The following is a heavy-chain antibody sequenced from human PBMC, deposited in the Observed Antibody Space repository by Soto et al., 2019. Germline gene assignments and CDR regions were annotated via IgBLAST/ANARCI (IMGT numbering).Heavy chain of an antibody. V-gene: IGHV3-23*01. Sequence: EVQLLESGGGLVQPGGSLRLSCAASGFTFSSYAMSWVRQAPGKGLEWVSAISGSGGSTYYADSVKGRFTISRDNSKNTLYLQMSSLRAEDTAVYYCAKDHEEYYYDSSGYYHEYFQHWGQGTLVTVSS. J-gene: IGHJ1*01. CDR1: GFTFSSYA. CDR3: AKDHEEYYYDSSGYYHEYFQH. CDR2: ISGSGGST. D-gene: IGHD3-22*01.